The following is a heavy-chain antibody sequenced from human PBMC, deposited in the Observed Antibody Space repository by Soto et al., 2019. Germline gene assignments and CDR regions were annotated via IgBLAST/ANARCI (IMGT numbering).Heavy chain of an antibody. J-gene: IGHJ4*02. CDR1: GGTFSSYA. V-gene: IGHV1-69*13. Sequence: ASVKVSCKASGGTFSSYAISWVRQAPGQGLEWMGGIIPIFGTANYAQKFQGRVTITADESTSTAYMELSSLRSEDTAVYYCERQDYDSSGYFTPFDYWGQGTLVTVSS. CDR2: IIPIFGTA. CDR3: ERQDYDSSGYFTPFDY. D-gene: IGHD3-22*01.